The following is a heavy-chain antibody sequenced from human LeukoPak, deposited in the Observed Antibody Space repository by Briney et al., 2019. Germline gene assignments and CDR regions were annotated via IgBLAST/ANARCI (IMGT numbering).Heavy chain of an antibody. Sequence: ASVTVSCKVSGYTLTELSMHWVRQAPGKGLEWMGGFDPEDGETIYAQKLQGRVTMTTDTSTSTAYMELSSLRSEDTAVYYCAREVQKGYCSSTSCYLDYWGQGTLVTVSS. CDR3: AREVQKGYCSSTSCYLDY. V-gene: IGHV1-24*01. J-gene: IGHJ4*02. CDR2: FDPEDGET. CDR1: GYTLTELS. D-gene: IGHD2-2*01.